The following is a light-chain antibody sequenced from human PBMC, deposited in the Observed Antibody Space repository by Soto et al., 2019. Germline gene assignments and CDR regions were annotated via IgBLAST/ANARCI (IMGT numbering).Light chain of an antibody. CDR1: ISNIGAGYD. CDR3: QSYDSSLSARV. CDR2: GYT. V-gene: IGLV1-40*01. Sequence: QPVLTQPPSVSGAPGQRVTISCTGSISNIGAGYDVHWYQQLPGTAPKLLIYGYTYRPSGVPDRFSGSKSGTSASLAITGLQAEDEADYYCQSYDSSLSARVFGGGTKLTVL. J-gene: IGLJ2*01.